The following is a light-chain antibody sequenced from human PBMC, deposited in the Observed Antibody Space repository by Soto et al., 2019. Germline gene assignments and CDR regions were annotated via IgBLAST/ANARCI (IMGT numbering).Light chain of an antibody. V-gene: IGKV3-20*01. J-gene: IGKJ3*01. CDR2: GAS. CDR1: QSVSSSY. CDR3: HQYGSSPPFT. Sequence: EIVLTQSPGTLSLSPGERATLSCRASQSVSSSYLAWYQQKPGQAPRLLIYGASSRATGIPDRFSGSGSGTDFTLNISRLEPEYFAVYYCHQYGSSPPFTFGPGTKVDIK.